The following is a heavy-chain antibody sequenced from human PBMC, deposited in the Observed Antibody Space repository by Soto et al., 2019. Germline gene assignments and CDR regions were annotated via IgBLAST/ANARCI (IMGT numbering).Heavy chain of an antibody. D-gene: IGHD3-3*01. CDR3: AAEGSFGVLDP. V-gene: IGHV3-21*01. CDR2: ISSSSSYI. CDR1: GFTFSSYS. Sequence: GGSLRLSCAASGFTFSSYSMNWVRQAPGKGLEWVSSISSSSSYIYYADSVKGRFTISRDNAKNSLYLQMNSLRAEDTAVYHCAAEGSFGVLDPWGQGTLVTVSS. J-gene: IGHJ5*02.